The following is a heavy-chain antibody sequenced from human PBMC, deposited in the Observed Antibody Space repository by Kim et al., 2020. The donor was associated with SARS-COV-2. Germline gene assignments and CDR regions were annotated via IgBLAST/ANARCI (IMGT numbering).Heavy chain of an antibody. CDR2: INHSGST. J-gene: IGHJ6*02. D-gene: IGHD2-21*02. CDR1: GGSFSGYY. CDR3: ARGRGAQSRWGLYYYYGMDV. Sequence: SETLSLTCAVYGGSFSGYYWSWIRQPPGKGLEWIGEINHSGSTNYNPSLKSRVTISVDTSKNQFSLKLSSVTAADTAVYYCARGRGAQSRWGLYYYYGMDVWGQGTTVTVSS. V-gene: IGHV4-34*01.